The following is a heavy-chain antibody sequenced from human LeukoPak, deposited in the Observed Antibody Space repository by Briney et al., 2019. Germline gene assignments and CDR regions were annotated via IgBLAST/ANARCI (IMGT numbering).Heavy chain of an antibody. J-gene: IGHJ6*03. CDR1: GFTFSNYW. CDR2: IKQDGGVK. Sequence: PGGSLRLSCAASGFTFSNYWMTWVRQAPGKGLEWVASIKQDGGVKYYVESVKGRFTISRDNAKNSLYLQMDSLRAEDTAVYYCARWVAMNSYYYLDVWGKGTTATVSS. V-gene: IGHV3-7*01. D-gene: IGHD2-15*01. CDR3: ARWVAMNSYYYLDV.